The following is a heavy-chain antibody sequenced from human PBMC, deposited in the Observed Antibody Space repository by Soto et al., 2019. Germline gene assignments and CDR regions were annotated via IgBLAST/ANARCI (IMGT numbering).Heavy chain of an antibody. V-gene: IGHV1-69*06. Sequence: QVQLVQSGAEVKKPGSSVKVSCKASGGTFSSNAISWVRQAPGQGLEWMGGIIPIYASPNYAQNFQGRVTVTADKATSTAYLELSRLKFADSAIYYCAVTVTGSRSPLAHWGRRTLVIVSS. CDR3: AVTVTGSRSPLAH. J-gene: IGHJ4*02. CDR2: IIPIYASP. CDR1: GGTFSSNA. D-gene: IGHD3-9*01.